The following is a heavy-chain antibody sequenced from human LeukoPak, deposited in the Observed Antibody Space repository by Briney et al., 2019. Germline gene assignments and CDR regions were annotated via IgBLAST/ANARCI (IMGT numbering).Heavy chain of an antibody. V-gene: IGHV1-8*02. D-gene: IGHD3/OR15-3a*01. CDR1: GYTFTGYY. CDR2: INPNSGNT. J-gene: IGHJ6*02. Sequence: ASVKVSCKASGYTFTGYYMHWVRQAPGQGLEWMGWINPNSGNTGYAQKFQGRVTMTRNTSISTAYMELSSLRSEDTAVYYCARGGTGYYGEIYYYYYYGMDVWGQGTTVTVSS. CDR3: ARGGTGYYGEIYYYYYYGMDV.